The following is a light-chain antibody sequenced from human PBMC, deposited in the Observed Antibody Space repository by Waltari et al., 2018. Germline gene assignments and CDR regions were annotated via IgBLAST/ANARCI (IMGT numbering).Light chain of an antibody. CDR1: SSDVGGYNY. Sequence: QSALTQPRSVSGSPGQSVTISCTGTSSDVGGYNYVSWYQQHPGKAPKLMIYDVSKRPSGVPDRFSCSKSGNTASLTISGLQAGDEADYYCCSYAGSYTFGVVFGGGTKLTVL. V-gene: IGLV2-11*01. J-gene: IGLJ2*01. CDR2: DVS. CDR3: CSYAGSYTFGVV.